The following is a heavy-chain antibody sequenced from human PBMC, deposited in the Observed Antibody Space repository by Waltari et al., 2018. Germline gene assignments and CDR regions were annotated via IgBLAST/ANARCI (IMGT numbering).Heavy chain of an antibody. CDR2: ISFSGTT. V-gene: IGHV4-31*03. D-gene: IGHD2-21*02. CDR1: GGSISSSGNY. Sequence: QVQLQESSPGLVQPSQTLSLTCTVSGGSISSSGNYWTWIRHHPGRGLEWIGYISFSGTTYYSPSLRSRLTISIDTSKNQFSLNLRSLTAADTAVYFCAKETAFTLDSWGQGTLVTVSS. J-gene: IGHJ4*02. CDR3: AKETAFTLDS.